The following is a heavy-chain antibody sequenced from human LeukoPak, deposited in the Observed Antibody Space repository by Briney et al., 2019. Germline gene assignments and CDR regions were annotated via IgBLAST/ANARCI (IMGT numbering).Heavy chain of an antibody. CDR3: ARDAPLPAMVSYYGMDV. CDR1: GFTFSSYS. Sequence: PGGSLRLSCAASGFTFSSYSMTWVRQAPGKGLEWVSSISSSSSYIYYADSVKGRFTISRDNAKNSLYLQMNSLRAEDTAVYYCARDAPLPAMVSYYGMDVWGQGTTVTVSS. J-gene: IGHJ6*02. D-gene: IGHD5-18*01. CDR2: ISSSSSYI. V-gene: IGHV3-21*01.